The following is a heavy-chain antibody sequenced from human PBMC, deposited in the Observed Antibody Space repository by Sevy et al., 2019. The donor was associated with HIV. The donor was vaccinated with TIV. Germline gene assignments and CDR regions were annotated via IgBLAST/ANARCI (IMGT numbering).Heavy chain of an antibody. CDR3: ARGEGYSYGSAFDI. D-gene: IGHD5-18*01. CDR1: GGTFSSYA. J-gene: IGHJ3*02. V-gene: IGHV1-69*13. CDR2: IIPIFGTA. Sequence: ASVKVSCKASGGTFSSYAISWVRQAPGQGLEWMGGIIPIFGTANYAQKFQGRVTITADESTSTAHMELSSLRSEDTAVYYCARGEGYSYGSAFDIWGQGTMVTVSS.